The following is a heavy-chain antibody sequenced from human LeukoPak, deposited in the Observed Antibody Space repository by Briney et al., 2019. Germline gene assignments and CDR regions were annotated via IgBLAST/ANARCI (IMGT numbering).Heavy chain of an antibody. J-gene: IGHJ4*02. CDR3: ARGGDTAASDY. D-gene: IGHD5-18*01. V-gene: IGHV3-33*01. Sequence: PGGSLRLSCAASGFTFSSYGMHWVRQAPGKGLEWVAVIWYDGSNKYYADSVKGRFTISRGNSKNTLYLQMNSLRAEDTAVYYCARGGDTAASDYWGQGTLVTVSS. CDR2: IWYDGSNK. CDR1: GFTFSSYG.